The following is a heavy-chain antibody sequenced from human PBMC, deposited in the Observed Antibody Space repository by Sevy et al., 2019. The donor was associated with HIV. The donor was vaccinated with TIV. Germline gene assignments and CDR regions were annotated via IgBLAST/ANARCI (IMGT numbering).Heavy chain of an antibody. Sequence: GGSLRLSCAASGFTFSSYVMHWVRQAPGKGLEWVAVISYDGSNKYYADSVKGRFTISRDNSKNTLYLQMNSLRAEDTAVYYCARDWARTYYDFWSGYYTRAFDIWGQGTMVTVSS. V-gene: IGHV3-30-3*01. CDR3: ARDWARTYYDFWSGYYTRAFDI. D-gene: IGHD3-3*01. CDR1: GFTFSSYV. CDR2: ISYDGSNK. J-gene: IGHJ3*02.